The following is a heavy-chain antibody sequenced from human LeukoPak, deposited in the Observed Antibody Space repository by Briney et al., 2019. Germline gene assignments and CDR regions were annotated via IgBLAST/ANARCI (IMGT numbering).Heavy chain of an antibody. CDR2: LSYSGTT. V-gene: IGHV4-59*01. Sequence: PSETLSLTCTVSGCSISSNHWTWIRQPPGKGLEWIGYLSYSGTTNYNPSLKSRVTISLATSTNHFSLRLTSVTAADTAVFYCASGMYFFDSWGQGTPVTVSS. CDR1: GCSISSNH. CDR3: ASGMYFFDS. J-gene: IGHJ4*02.